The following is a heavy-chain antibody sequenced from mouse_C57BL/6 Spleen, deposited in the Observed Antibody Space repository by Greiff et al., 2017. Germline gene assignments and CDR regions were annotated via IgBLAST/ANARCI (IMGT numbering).Heavy chain of an antibody. V-gene: IGHV8-8*01. CDR1: GFSLSTFGMG. D-gene: IGHD4-1*02. Sequence: QVTLQVSGPGILQPSQTLSLSCSFSGFSLSTFGMGVGWLRQPSGKGLEWLAHLWWDDAKYYNPALKSRLTIAKDTSKNQVFLQIANVDTADTATYYCARIVNWASYFGGWGKGTTLTVSS. CDR2: LWWDDAK. CDR3: ARIVNWASYFGG. J-gene: IGHJ2*01.